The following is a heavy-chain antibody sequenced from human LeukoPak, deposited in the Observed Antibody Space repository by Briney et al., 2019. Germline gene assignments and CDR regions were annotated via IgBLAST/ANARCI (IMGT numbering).Heavy chain of an antibody. J-gene: IGHJ3*02. CDR2: IRSKAYGGTT. Sequence: PGRSLRLSCTASGFTFGDYAMSWFRQAPGKGLEWVGFIRSKAYGGTTEYAASVKGRFTISRDDSKSIAYLQMNSLKTEDTAMYYRTRSGYYSAFAFDIWGQGTMVTVSS. CDR3: TRSGYYSAFAFDI. D-gene: IGHD3-22*01. CDR1: GFTFGDYA. V-gene: IGHV3-49*03.